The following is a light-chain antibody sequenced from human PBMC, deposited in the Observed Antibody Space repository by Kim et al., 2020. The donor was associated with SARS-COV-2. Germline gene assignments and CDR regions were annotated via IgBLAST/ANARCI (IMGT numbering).Light chain of an antibody. V-gene: IGLV3-1*01. CDR2: QDS. CDR3: QAWDSSTGV. Sequence: SVSPGQTASITRSGDKLGDKYACWYQQKPGQSPVLAIYQDSKRPSGIPERFSGSNSGNTATLTISGTQAMDEADYYCQAWDSSTGVFGGGTQLNVL. CDR1: KLGDKY. J-gene: IGLJ2*01.